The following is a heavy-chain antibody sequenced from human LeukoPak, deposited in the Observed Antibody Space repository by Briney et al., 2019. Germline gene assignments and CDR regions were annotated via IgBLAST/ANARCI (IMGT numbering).Heavy chain of an antibody. V-gene: IGHV4-59*01. CDR2: IYYSGST. D-gene: IGHD3-10*01. CDR1: GGSISNYY. J-gene: IGHJ5*02. Sequence: SSETLSLSCTVSGGSISNYYWNWLRQPPGKGLEWIGYIYYSGSTNYNPSLSGRVTMSLDTSKNQFSLRLTSVTAADTAVYYCARGQVRAAPTCPFDPWGQGTLVTVSS. CDR3: ARGQVRAAPTCPFDP.